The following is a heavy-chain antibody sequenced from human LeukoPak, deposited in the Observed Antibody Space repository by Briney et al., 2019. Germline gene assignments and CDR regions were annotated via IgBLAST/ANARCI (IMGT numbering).Heavy chain of an antibody. Sequence: ASVKVSCQASRYTFTGYYMHWVRQAPGQGGEWMGWINPNSGGTNYAQKFQGWVTMTRDTSISAAYMELSRLRSDDTAVYYCARTISYYDYVWGSYRSDYFDYWGQGTLVTVSS. CDR3: ARTISYYDYVWGSYRSDYFDY. CDR2: INPNSGGT. D-gene: IGHD3-16*02. CDR1: RYTFTGYY. V-gene: IGHV1-2*04. J-gene: IGHJ4*02.